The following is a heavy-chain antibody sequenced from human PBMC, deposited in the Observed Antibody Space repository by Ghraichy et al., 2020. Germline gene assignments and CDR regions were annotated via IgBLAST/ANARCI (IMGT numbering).Heavy chain of an antibody. CDR1: GFTFSDYD. J-gene: IGHJ6*02. CDR3: ARDDAATARSSGMDV. V-gene: IGHV3-21*01. D-gene: IGHD6-13*01. CDR2: ISRSSSHR. Sequence: GGSLRLSFAASGFTFSDYDMNWVRQAPGRGLEWVSYISRSSSHRYFADSVKGRFTISRDNAQNSLYLQMNSLRAEDTAVYYCARDDAATARSSGMDVWGQGTTVTVSS.